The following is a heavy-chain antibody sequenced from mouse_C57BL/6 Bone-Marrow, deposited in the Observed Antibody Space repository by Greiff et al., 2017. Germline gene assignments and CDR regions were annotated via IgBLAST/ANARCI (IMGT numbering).Heavy chain of an antibody. Sequence: QVQLQQSGAELARPGASVKLSCKASGYTFTSYGISWVKQRPGQGLEWIGEIYPRSGNTYYNEKFKGKATLTADKSSSTAYMELRSLTSEDSAVYFCARRGSSGPSYWGQGTTLAVSS. J-gene: IGHJ2*01. CDR1: GYTFTSYG. CDR3: ARRGSSGPSY. V-gene: IGHV1-81*01. CDR2: IYPRSGNT. D-gene: IGHD3-2*02.